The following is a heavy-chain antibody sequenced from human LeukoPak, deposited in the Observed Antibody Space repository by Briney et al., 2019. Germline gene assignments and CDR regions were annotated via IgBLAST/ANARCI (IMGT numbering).Heavy chain of an antibody. J-gene: IGHJ4*02. D-gene: IGHD3-22*01. CDR2: ISSSGINT. Sequence: GGSLRLSCSASGFTFSSYTLHWVRQTPGKGLEYVSAISSSGINTYYVDSVKGRFTISRDNSRKTLYLQMSSLRAEDTAVYYCVKDLGSAHYDGSGFYWGQGTLVTVSS. CDR3: VKDLGSAHYDGSGFY. V-gene: IGHV3-64D*06. CDR1: GFTFSSYT.